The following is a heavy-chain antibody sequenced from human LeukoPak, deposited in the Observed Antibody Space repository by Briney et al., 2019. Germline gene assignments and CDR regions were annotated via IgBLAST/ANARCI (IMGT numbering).Heavy chain of an antibody. CDR1: GFTFSSYE. CDR2: ISSSGSTI. CDR3: AELGITMIGGV. J-gene: IGHJ6*04. D-gene: IGHD3-10*02. V-gene: IGHV3-48*03. Sequence: TGGSVRLSCAASGFTFSSYEMNWVRQAPGKGLEWVSYISSSGSTIYYADSVKGRFTNSRDNAKNSLYLQMNSLRAEDTAVYYCAELGITMIGGVWGKGTTVTISS.